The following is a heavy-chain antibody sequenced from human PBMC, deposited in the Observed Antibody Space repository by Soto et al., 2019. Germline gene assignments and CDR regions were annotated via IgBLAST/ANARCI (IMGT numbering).Heavy chain of an antibody. CDR1: GFTFDDYA. J-gene: IGHJ3*02. V-gene: IGHV3-9*01. CDR2: ISWNSGSI. D-gene: IGHD4-4*01. CDR3: AKDLFRNYGDAFDI. Sequence: EVQLVESGGGLVQPGRSLRLSCAASGFTFDDYAMHWVRQAPGKGLEWVSGISWNSGSIDYADSVKGRFTISRDNAKNSLYLEMNSLRAEDTALYCCAKDLFRNYGDAFDIWGQGTMVTVSS.